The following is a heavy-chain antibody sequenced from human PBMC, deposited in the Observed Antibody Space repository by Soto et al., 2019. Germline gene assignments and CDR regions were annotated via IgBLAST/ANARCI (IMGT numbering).Heavy chain of an antibody. CDR1: GYTFTGYY. J-gene: IGHJ5*02. Sequence: ASVKVSCKASGYTFTGYYMHWVRQAPGQGLEWMGWINPNSGGTNYAQKFQGRVTMTRDTSISTAYMELGRLRSDDTAVYYCAREANWNQNWFDPWGQGTLVTVSS. V-gene: IGHV1-2*02. CDR3: AREANWNQNWFDP. D-gene: IGHD1-20*01. CDR2: INPNSGGT.